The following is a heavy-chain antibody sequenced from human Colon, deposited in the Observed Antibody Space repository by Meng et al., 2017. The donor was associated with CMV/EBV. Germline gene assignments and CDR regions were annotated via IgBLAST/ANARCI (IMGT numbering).Heavy chain of an antibody. CDR1: GFTFSNYW. CDR2: INEDGRTI. D-gene: IGHD1-14*01. J-gene: IGHJ4*02. Sequence: GESLKISCVASGFTFSNYWMSWVRQAPGKGLEWVANINEDGRTIYFVDSLKGRFTISRDNANNSLYLQMSSLRADDTAVYYCAGSLIPHALFYSDHWGQGTLVTVSS. V-gene: IGHV3-7*01. CDR3: AGSLIPHALFYSDH.